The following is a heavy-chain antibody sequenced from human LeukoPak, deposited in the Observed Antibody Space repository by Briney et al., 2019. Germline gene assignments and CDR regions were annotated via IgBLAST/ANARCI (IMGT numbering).Heavy chain of an antibody. J-gene: IGHJ4*02. CDR3: ARDSGSRWFGPIDY. V-gene: IGHV3-33*01. Sequence: GGSLRLSCAASGFTFRSHGMHWVRQAAGKGLEWVAVIWNDGSDTYHADSVKGRFTISRDNSKNTLYLQMNSLRAEDTAVYYCARDSGSRWFGPIDYWGQGTLVIVSS. CDR2: IWNDGSDT. D-gene: IGHD6-13*01. CDR1: GFTFRSHG.